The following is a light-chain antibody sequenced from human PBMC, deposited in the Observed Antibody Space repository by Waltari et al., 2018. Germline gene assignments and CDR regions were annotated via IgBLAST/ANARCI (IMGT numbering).Light chain of an antibody. V-gene: IGLV2-8*01. CDR2: EVN. CDR3: SAHGGSDRFYV. CDR1: SSDIGRYDL. Sequence: QSALTQSPSASGSPGQSVAISCTGTSSDIGRYDLVSWYQQPPGKAPKLIISEVNKRPSGVPDRVSGAKSGNTASLTVSGLQAEDEADYYCSAHGGSDRFYVFGTGTKVTVL. J-gene: IGLJ1*01.